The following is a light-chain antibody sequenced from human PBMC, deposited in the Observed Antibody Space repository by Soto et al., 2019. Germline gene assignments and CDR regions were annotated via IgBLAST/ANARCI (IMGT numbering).Light chain of an antibody. Sequence: QSALTQPASVSGSPGQSITISCIGVTSDVGGYKSVSWYQQFPGKAPKLIVYDVNKRPSGISDRFSGSKSGYTASLTISGLQAEDEADYYCSSYTSSSTLGVFGGGTKVTVL. CDR1: TSDVGGYKS. V-gene: IGLV2-14*01. CDR2: DVN. CDR3: SSYTSSSTLGV. J-gene: IGLJ3*02.